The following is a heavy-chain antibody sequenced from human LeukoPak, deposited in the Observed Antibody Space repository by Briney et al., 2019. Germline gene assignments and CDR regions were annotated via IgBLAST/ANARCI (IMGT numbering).Heavy chain of an antibody. V-gene: IGHV3-21*01. CDR1: GFTFSSYG. CDR3: ARKYYYDSSGYWVFDY. CDR2: ISGSSSYM. Sequence: TGGSLRLSCAASGFTFSSYGMHWVRQAPGKGLEWVSSISGSSSYMYYADSVKGRFTISRDNAKNSLYLQMNSLRAEDTAVYYCARKYYYDSSGYWVFDYWGQGTLVTVSS. D-gene: IGHD3-22*01. J-gene: IGHJ4*02.